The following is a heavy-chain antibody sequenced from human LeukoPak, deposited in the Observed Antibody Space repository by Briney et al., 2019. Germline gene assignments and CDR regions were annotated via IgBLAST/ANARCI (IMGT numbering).Heavy chain of an antibody. CDR1: GGSFSGYY. J-gene: IGHJ4*02. D-gene: IGHD3-3*01. CDR2: INHSGST. V-gene: IGHV4-34*01. Sequence: PSETLSLTCAVYGGSFSGYYWSWIRQPPGKGLEWIGEINHSGSTNYNPSLKSRVTISVDTSKNQFSLKLSSVTAADTAVYYCARGNLDFWSGQFSFDYWGQGTLVTVSS. CDR3: ARGNLDFWSGQFSFDY.